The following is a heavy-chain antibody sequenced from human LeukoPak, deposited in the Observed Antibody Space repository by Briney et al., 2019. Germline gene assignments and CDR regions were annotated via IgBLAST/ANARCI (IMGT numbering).Heavy chain of an antibody. Sequence: GGSLRLSCAASGFPFSSYGMHWVRQAPGKGLEWVAVISSDGSIDYYADSVRGRFTVSRDNSKNTMYLQVNSLRAEDTAVYFCTREGMGTTFSAWFDPWGQGTLVTVSS. V-gene: IGHV3-30*03. J-gene: IGHJ5*02. CDR2: ISSDGSID. CDR3: TREGMGTTFSAWFDP. CDR1: GFPFSSYG. D-gene: IGHD1-7*01.